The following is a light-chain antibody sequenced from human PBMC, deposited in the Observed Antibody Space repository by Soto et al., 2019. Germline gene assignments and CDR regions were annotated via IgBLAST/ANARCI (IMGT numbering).Light chain of an antibody. CDR2: EVS. J-gene: IGLJ1*01. V-gene: IGLV2-14*01. CDR1: SSDVGGYNY. CDR3: SSYTSSSTQV. Sequence: QSVLTQPASVSGPPGQSITISCTGTSSDVGGYNYVSWYQQHPGKAPKLMIYEVSNRPSGVSNRFSGSKSGNTASLTISGLQAEDEADYYCSSYTSSSTQVFGTGTKLTVL.